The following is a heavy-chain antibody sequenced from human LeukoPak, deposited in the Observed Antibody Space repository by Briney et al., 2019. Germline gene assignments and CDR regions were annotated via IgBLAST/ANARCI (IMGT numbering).Heavy chain of an antibody. Sequence: GGSLRLSCAASGFTFSSYSMNWVRQAPGKGLEWVANIKQDGSEKYYVDSVKGRFTISRDNAKNSLYLQMNSLRAEDTAVYYCAREVEMATIIYFDYWGQGTLVTVSS. CDR1: GFTFSSYS. J-gene: IGHJ4*02. D-gene: IGHD5-24*01. V-gene: IGHV3-7*01. CDR2: IKQDGSEK. CDR3: AREVEMATIIYFDY.